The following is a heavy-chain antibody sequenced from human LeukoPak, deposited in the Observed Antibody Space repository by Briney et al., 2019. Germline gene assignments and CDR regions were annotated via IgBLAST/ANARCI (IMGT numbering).Heavy chain of an antibody. J-gene: IGHJ4*02. CDR1: GYTLTELS. D-gene: IGHD3-22*01. Sequence: ASVKVSCKVSGYTLTELSMHWVRQAPGKGLEWMGGFDPEDGETIYAQKFQGRVTMTEDTSTDTAYMELSSLRSEDTAVYYCATKITVTYYYDSSGSYYFDYWGQGTLVTVSS. CDR3: ATKITVTYYYDSSGSYYFDY. CDR2: FDPEDGET. V-gene: IGHV1-24*01.